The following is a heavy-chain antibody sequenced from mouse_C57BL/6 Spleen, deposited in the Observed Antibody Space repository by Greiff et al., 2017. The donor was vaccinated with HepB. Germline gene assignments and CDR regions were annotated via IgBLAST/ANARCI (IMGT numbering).Heavy chain of an antibody. CDR2: INYDGSST. V-gene: IGHV5-16*01. J-gene: IGHJ2*01. Sequence: EVKLVESEGGLVQPGSSMKLSCTASGFTFSDYYMAWVRQVPEKGLEWVANINYDGSSTYYLDSLKSRFIISRDNAKNILYLQMSSLKSEDTATYYCAREGMITTFFDYWGQGTTLTVSS. CDR3: AREGMITTFFDY. CDR1: GFTFSDYY. D-gene: IGHD2-4*01.